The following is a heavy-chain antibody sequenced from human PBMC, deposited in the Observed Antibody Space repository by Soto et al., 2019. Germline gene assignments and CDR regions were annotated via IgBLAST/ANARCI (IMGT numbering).Heavy chain of an antibody. Sequence: QVQIVESGGGVVQPGRSLRLSCTASGFSFSYYGMHWVRQAPGKGLEWVAVIWYDGSNIYYADSVSGRFTIARDNSKNTLNLQMNSLRAEDTAVYYCARGVDYGDYAIDYWGQGTLVTVSS. J-gene: IGHJ4*02. CDR3: ARGVDYGDYAIDY. V-gene: IGHV3-33*01. CDR1: GFSFSYYG. D-gene: IGHD4-17*01. CDR2: IWYDGSNI.